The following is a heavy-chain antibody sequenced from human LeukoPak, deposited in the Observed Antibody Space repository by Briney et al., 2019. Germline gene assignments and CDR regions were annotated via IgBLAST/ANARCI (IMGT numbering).Heavy chain of an antibody. CDR3: AKLRSASSFSTADF. J-gene: IGHJ4*02. V-gene: IGHV3-23*01. CDR1: GFTFTSYG. D-gene: IGHD2-15*01. Sequence: PGGSLRLSCAASGFTFTSYGMSWVRQAPGKGLEWVSTLNNVGGEIYYADSVKGRFTISRDDSKNTLSLQMTSLGAEDTATYYCAKLRSASSFSTADFWGQGTLVTVSS. CDR2: LNNVGGEI.